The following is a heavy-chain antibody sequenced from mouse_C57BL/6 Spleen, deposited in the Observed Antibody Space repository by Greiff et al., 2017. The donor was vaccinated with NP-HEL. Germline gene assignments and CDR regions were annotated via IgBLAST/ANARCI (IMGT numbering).Heavy chain of an antibody. V-gene: IGHV5-6*01. D-gene: IGHD1-1*01. Sequence: EVQGVESGGDLVKPGGSLKLSCAASGFTFSSYGMSWVRQTPDKRLEWVATISSGGSYTYYPDSVKGRFTISRDNAKNTLYLQMSSLKSEDTAMYYCARQKVATAGDYWGQGTSVTVSS. CDR2: ISSGGSYT. CDR1: GFTFSSYG. CDR3: ARQKVATAGDY. J-gene: IGHJ4*01.